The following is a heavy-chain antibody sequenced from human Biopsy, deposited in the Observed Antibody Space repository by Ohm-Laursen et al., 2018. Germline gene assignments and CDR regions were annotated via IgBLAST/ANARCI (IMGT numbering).Heavy chain of an antibody. CDR3: ARPMSRVVAYGMDV. D-gene: IGHD2-15*01. J-gene: IGHJ6*02. Sequence: SLRLSCTASGLRFSMYAMSWVRQAPGKGLEWVSAIGGSGGGKYYADSVKGRFTISRDDSKNTVYLQMNSLRVEDRAVYYCARPMSRVVAYGMDVWGQGTTVTVSS. CDR1: GLRFSMYA. V-gene: IGHV3-23*01. CDR2: IGGSGGGK.